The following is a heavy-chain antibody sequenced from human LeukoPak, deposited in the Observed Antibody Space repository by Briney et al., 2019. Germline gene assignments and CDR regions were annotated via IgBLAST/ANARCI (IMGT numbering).Heavy chain of an antibody. D-gene: IGHD6-19*01. V-gene: IGHV4-4*07. Sequence: PSETLSLTCTVWGGSISSYYWSWLRQPAGKGLEGLGRIYTSGRTNYNTSLKSRVTMSVDTSKNQFSLKLSSVTAADTAVYYCAREQAVAETYYYGMDVWGQGTTVTVSS. CDR2: IYTSGRT. CDR3: AREQAVAETYYYGMDV. CDR1: GGSISSYY. J-gene: IGHJ6*02.